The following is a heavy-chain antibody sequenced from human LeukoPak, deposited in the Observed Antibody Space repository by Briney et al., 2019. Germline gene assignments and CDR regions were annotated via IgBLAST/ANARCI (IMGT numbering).Heavy chain of an antibody. D-gene: IGHD3-9*01. Sequence: GGSLRLSCAASGFTFSGSAMHGVRQASGKGLEWVGRIRSKANSYATAYAASVKGRFTISRDDSKNTAYLQMNSLKTEDTAVYYCTRTKHYDILTGYESDYWGQGTLVTVSS. V-gene: IGHV3-73*01. CDR1: GFTFSGSA. J-gene: IGHJ4*02. CDR2: IRSKANSYAT. CDR3: TRTKHYDILTGYESDY.